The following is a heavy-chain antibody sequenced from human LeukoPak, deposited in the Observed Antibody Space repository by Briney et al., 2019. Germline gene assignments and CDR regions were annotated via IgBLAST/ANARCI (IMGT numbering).Heavy chain of an antibody. Sequence: ASVKVSCKASGYTFTSYGISWVRQAPGQGLEWMGWISAYNGNTNYAQKLQGRVTMTTDTSTSTAYKELRSLRSDDTAVYYCARDWSSWYPGPLYFDYWGQGTLVTVSS. J-gene: IGHJ4*02. CDR1: GYTFTSYG. V-gene: IGHV1-18*01. D-gene: IGHD6-13*01. CDR3: ARDWSSWYPGPLYFDY. CDR2: ISAYNGNT.